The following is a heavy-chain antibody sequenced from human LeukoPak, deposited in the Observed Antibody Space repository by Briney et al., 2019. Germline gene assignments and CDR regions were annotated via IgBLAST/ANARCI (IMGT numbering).Heavy chain of an antibody. J-gene: IGHJ4*02. D-gene: IGHD1-26*01. V-gene: IGHV4-34*01. CDR1: GGSSSGYY. Sequence: PSETLSLTCAVYGGSSSGYYWSWIRQPPGKGLEWIGEINHSGSTNYNSSLKSRVTISVDTSKNQFSLKLSSVTAADTAVYYCARGPGSYSFDYWGQGTLVTVSS. CDR2: INHSGST. CDR3: ARGPGSYSFDY.